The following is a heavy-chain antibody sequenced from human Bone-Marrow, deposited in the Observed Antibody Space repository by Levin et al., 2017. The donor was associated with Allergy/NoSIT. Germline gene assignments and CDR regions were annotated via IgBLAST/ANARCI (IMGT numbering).Heavy chain of an antibody. V-gene: IGHV1-46*01. D-gene: IGHD4-17*01. Sequence: ASVKVSCKASGYTFTSYYMHWVRQAPGQGLEWMGIINSSGGSTSYAQKFQGRVTMTRDTSTSTVYMELSSLRSEDTAVYYCARIDNGDYAVYWGQGTLVTVSS. CDR1: GYTFTSYY. CDR3: ARIDNGDYAVY. J-gene: IGHJ4*02. CDR2: INSSGGST.